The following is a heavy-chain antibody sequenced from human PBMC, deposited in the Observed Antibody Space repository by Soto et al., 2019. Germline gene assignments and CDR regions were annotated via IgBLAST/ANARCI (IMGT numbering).Heavy chain of an antibody. J-gene: IGHJ4*02. CDR1: GFTFSSYS. CDR3: AREVFGVVIGYFDY. D-gene: IGHD3-3*01. Sequence: GGSLRLSCAASGFTFSSYSMNWVLQTPGKGLEWASSISSSSSYIYYADSVKGRFTISRDNAKNSLYLQMNSLRAEDTAVYYCAREVFGVVIGYFDYWGQGTLVTVPS. CDR2: ISSSSSYI. V-gene: IGHV3-21*01.